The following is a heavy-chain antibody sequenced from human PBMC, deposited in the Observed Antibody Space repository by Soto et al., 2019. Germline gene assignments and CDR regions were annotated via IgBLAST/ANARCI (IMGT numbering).Heavy chain of an antibody. Sequence: SETLSLTCTVSGGSISSSSYYWGWIRQPPGKGLEWIGSIYYSGSTYYNPSLKSRVTISVDTSKNQFSLKLSSVTAADTAVYYCARHLLLFTWFDPWGQGTLVTVSS. CDR1: GGSISSSSYY. CDR3: ARHLLLFTWFDP. V-gene: IGHV4-39*01. D-gene: IGHD2-21*02. CDR2: IYYSGST. J-gene: IGHJ5*02.